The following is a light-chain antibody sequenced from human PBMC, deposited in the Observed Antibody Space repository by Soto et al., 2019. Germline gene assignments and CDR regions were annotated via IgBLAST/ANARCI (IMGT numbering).Light chain of an antibody. CDR3: QQYNSYSWT. Sequence: DIQMTQSPATLSASVGDRVTITFRASQSVRSWLAWYQQKPGTAPKLLIFDASRLESGVPSRFSGSASGTEFTLTISSLQPDDFATYYCQQYNSYSWTFGQGTKVDIK. V-gene: IGKV1-5*01. CDR1: QSVRSW. J-gene: IGKJ1*01. CDR2: DAS.